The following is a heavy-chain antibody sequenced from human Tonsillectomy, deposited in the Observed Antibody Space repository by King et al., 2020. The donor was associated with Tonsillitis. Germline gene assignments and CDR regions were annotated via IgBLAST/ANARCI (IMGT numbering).Heavy chain of an antibody. CDR2: INGRGGST. Sequence: VQLVESGGGLVQPGGSLRLSCAASGFTFSSYAMSWVRQAPGKGLEWVAAINGRGGSTYYADSVKGRFTISRDNSKNTLYLQMNSLRAEDTAVYYCAKHVQDSWSVYDYWGQGTLVTVSS. CDR1: GFTFSSYA. D-gene: IGHD6-13*01. V-gene: IGHV3-23*04. CDR3: AKHVQDSWSVYDY. J-gene: IGHJ4*02.